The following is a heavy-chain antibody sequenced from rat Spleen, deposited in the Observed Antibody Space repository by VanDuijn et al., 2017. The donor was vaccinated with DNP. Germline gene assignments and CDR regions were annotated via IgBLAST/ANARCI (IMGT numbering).Heavy chain of an antibody. Sequence: QVQLKESGPGLVQPSQTLSLICTVSGFSLSSYGVSWVRQPPGKGLEWIGAIWSGGGTDYNSGLESRLSISRDTSKSQVLLKMNSLRSEDTATYYCARDFHTTGITPFDYWGQGVMVTVSS. CDR1: GFSLSSYG. CDR2: IWSGGGT. D-gene: IGHD1-9*01. V-gene: IGHV2-15*01. J-gene: IGHJ2*01. CDR3: ARDFHTTGITPFDY.